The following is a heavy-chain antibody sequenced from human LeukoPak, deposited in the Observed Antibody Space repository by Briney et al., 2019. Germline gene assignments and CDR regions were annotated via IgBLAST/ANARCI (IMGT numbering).Heavy chain of an antibody. J-gene: IGHJ6*02. D-gene: IGHD6-25*01. Sequence: ASVNVSCKPSGYTFTGYYIQWVRQAPRQGVAWMGWFSSNSGGTSYTPTLKRRVTLTRDTSTSTASLEVSRLTYADTAVYYCARIRAAGSGMDVWGQGTTVTISS. CDR1: GYTFTGYY. V-gene: IGHV1-2*02. CDR3: ARIRAAGSGMDV. CDR2: FSSNSGGT.